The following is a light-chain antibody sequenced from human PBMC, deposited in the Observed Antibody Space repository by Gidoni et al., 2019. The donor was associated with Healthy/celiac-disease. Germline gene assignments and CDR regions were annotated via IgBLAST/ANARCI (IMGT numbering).Light chain of an antibody. CDR1: QSVNSN. V-gene: IGKV3-15*01. CDR2: GAS. Sequence: EIVMTQSPATLSVSPGERSTLSCRASQSVNSNLAWYQQKPGQAPRLLIYGASHRATGIPARFSGSGSGTEFNLTISSLQSEDFAVYYCQQYNNWRTFGQGTKVEIK. CDR3: QQYNNWRT. J-gene: IGKJ1*01.